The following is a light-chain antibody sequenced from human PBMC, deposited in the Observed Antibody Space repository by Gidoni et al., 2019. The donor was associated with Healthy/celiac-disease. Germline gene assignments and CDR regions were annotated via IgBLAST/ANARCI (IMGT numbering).Light chain of an antibody. V-gene: IGKV1-33*01. CDR3: QQYDNLALT. Sequence: DIQMTHSPSSLSASVGDRVTITCQASQDISNYLNWYQQKPGKAPKLLIYDASNLETGVPSRFSGSGSGTDFTFTISSLQPEDIATYYCQQYDNLALTFGGGTKVEIK. CDR1: QDISNY. J-gene: IGKJ4*01. CDR2: DAS.